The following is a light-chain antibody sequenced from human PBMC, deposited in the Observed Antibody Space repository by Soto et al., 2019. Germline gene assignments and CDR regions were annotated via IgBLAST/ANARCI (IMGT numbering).Light chain of an antibody. Sequence: QSALTQPASVSGSPGQSITISCTGTSSDVVGYNYVSWFQQHPGKAPKLMIFEVSDRPSGISNRFSGSKSGNTASLTISGLQPEDEADYYYSSYSSSSTLYGFGTGTKLTVL. J-gene: IGLJ1*01. CDR2: EVS. V-gene: IGLV2-14*01. CDR1: SSDVVGYNY. CDR3: SSYSSSSTLYG.